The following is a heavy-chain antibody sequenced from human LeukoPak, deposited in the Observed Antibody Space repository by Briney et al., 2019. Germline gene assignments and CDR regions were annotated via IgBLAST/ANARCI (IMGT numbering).Heavy chain of an antibody. CDR1: SGSISSGGYY. D-gene: IGHD2-21*02. V-gene: IGHV4-31*03. CDR3: ARGGAAVPAHDY. CDR2: IYYSGST. J-gene: IGHJ4*02. Sequence: PSQTLSLTCTVSSGSISSGGYYWSWIRQHPGKGLEWIGHIYYSGSTSYNPSLKSRVTISVDTSKNHLSLKLSSVTAADTAAYYCARGGAAVPAHDYWGQGSLVTVSS.